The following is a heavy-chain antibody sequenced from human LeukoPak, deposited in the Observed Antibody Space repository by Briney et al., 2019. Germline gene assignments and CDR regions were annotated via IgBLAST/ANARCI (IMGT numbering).Heavy chain of an antibody. CDR2: MNPNSGNT. CDR1: GYTFTSYD. V-gene: IGHV1-8*01. D-gene: IGHD6-19*01. CDR3: ARGQRRIAVAGLYYFDY. Sequence: ASVKVSCKASGYTFTSYDINWVRQATGQGLEWKGWMNPNSGNTGYAQKFQGRVTMTRNTSISTAYMELSSLRSEDTAVYYCARGQRRIAVAGLYYFDYWGQGTLVTVSS. J-gene: IGHJ4*02.